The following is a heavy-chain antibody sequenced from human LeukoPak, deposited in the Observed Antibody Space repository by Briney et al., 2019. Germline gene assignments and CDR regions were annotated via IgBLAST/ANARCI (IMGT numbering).Heavy chain of an antibody. CDR3: SRGGYIYGGHNWFDP. CDR2: ISNSGST. V-gene: IGHV4-59*01. J-gene: IGHJ5*02. CDR1: GVSISSYY. D-gene: IGHD5-18*01. Sequence: SETLSLTCTVSGVSISSYYWSWIRQPPGKGLEWIGYISNSGSTNYNPSLKSRVTISVDTSKNQFSLRLSSVTAADTAVYYCSRGGYIYGGHNWFDPWGQRTLVTVSS.